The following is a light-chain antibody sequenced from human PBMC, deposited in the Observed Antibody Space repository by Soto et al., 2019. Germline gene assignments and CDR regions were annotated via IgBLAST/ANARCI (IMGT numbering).Light chain of an antibody. CDR3: SSYAVTNTRYL. V-gene: IGLV2-8*01. Sequence: QSALTQPPSASGSPGQSVTISCTGKNSDVGSYNYVSWYQQHPGKAPKLMIFEVSKRPSGVPDRFSGSKSGNTASLTVSGLQAEEEADYYCSSYAVTNTRYLFGTGTKVTVL. J-gene: IGLJ1*01. CDR2: EVS. CDR1: NSDVGSYNY.